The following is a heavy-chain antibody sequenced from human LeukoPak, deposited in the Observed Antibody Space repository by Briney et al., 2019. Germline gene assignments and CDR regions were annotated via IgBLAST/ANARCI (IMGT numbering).Heavy chain of an antibody. CDR2: IYTSGST. J-gene: IGHJ3*02. CDR1: GGSISSYY. D-gene: IGHD2-15*01. V-gene: IGHV4-4*07. CDR3: ASIIVVVVAATPDAFDI. Sequence: SETLSLTCTVSGGSISSYYWSWIRPPAGKGLEWIGRIYTSGSTNYNPSLKSRVTMSVDTSKNQFSLKLSSVTAADTAVYYCASIIVVVVAATPDAFDIWGQGTMVTVSS.